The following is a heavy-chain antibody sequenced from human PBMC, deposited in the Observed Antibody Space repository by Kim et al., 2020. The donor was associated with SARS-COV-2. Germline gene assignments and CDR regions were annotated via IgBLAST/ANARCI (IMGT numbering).Heavy chain of an antibody. CDR2: NQ. J-gene: IGHJ4*02. V-gene: IGHV1-18*01. CDR3: ARGRIEGDY. D-gene: IGHD1-26*01. Sequence: NQTYAQKLHGRVTMTTDTSTSTAYMELRGLRSDDTAVYYCARGRIEGDYWGQGTLVTVSS.